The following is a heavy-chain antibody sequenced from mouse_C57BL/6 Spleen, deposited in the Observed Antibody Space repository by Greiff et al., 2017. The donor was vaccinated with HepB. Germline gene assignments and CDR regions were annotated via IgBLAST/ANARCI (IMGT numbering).Heavy chain of an antibody. CDR3: ARATTVVATGAY. CDR2: IDPSDSYT. J-gene: IGHJ3*01. D-gene: IGHD1-1*01. V-gene: IGHV1-50*01. CDR1: GYTFTSYW. Sequence: QVQLQQPGAELVKPGASVKLSCKASGYTFTSYWMQWVKQRPGQGLEWIGEIDPSDSYTNYNQKFKGKATLTVDTSSSTAYMQLSSLTSEDSAVYYCARATTVVATGAYWGQGTLVTVSA.